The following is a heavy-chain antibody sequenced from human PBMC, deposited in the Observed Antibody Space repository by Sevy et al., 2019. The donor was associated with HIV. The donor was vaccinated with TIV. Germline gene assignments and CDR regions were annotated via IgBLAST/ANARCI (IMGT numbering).Heavy chain of an antibody. V-gene: IGHV3-23*01. CDR2: ISGSGFRT. CDR3: AKRVLVGFLGSSGGMDV. D-gene: IGHD6-13*01. CDR1: RFTFSSYA. Sequence: GGSLRLSCAASRFTFSSYAMNWVRQAPGKGLEWVSGISGSGFRTYYADSVKGRFTISRDNSKNTLYLQMYSLRAEDTAVYYCAKRVLVGFLGSSGGMDVWGQGTTVTVSS. J-gene: IGHJ6*02.